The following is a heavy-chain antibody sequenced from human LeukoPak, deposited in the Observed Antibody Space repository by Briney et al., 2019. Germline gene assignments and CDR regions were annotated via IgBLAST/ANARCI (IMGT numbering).Heavy chain of an antibody. D-gene: IGHD1-26*01. V-gene: IGHV3-53*01. J-gene: IGHJ4*02. CDR1: GFTVSSNY. Sequence: GGSLRLSCAASGFTVSSNYMSWVRQAPGKGLEWVSLIYSGGSTYYADSVKGRFTISRDNSKNTLYLQMNSLRAEDTAVYYCARGAQWEPLDYWGQGTLVTVSS. CDR3: ARGAQWEPLDY. CDR2: IYSGGST.